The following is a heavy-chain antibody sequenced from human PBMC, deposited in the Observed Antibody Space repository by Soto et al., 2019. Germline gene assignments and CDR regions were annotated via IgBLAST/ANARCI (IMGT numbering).Heavy chain of an antibody. CDR2: ISYDGNNK. CDR1: GFTFSNFA. V-gene: IGHV3-30*18. D-gene: IGHD4-17*01. CDR3: AKDSYGDHLSDGMDV. J-gene: IGHJ6*02. Sequence: QVQLVESGGGVVQPGRSLRLSCAASGFTFSNFAMHWVRQAPGKGLEWVAVISYDGNNKYYTDSVKGRFTISRDNSQNTLYLQMNSLRAEDTAVYYCAKDSYGDHLSDGMDVWGQGTTVTVSS.